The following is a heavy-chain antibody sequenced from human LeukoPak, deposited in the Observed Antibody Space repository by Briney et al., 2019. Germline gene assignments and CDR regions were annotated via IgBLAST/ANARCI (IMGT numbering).Heavy chain of an antibody. V-gene: IGHV3-23*01. Sequence: GGSLRLSCAASGFTFSSYAMSWVRQAPGKGLEWVSGISGSGDNTYYADSVKGRFTISRDNSKNTLYVEVNSLGTEDTAAYYCAKDGGYYYDGSGYYFDYWGQGTLVTVSS. J-gene: IGHJ4*02. CDR2: ISGSGDNT. D-gene: IGHD3-22*01. CDR1: GFTFSSYA. CDR3: AKDGGYYYDGSGYYFDY.